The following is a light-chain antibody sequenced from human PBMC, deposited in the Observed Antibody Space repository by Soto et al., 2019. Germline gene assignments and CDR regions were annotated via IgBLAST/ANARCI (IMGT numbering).Light chain of an antibody. CDR2: ATS. CDR3: QKHNSAPLF. Sequence: DIQMTQSPSSLSASVGDRVTITCRASQGINNYLAWFQQKPGKVPKLLIYATSTFQSGVPSRFSGSGFGTDFTLTISSQQAEDVSNYCQQKHNSAPLFFGPGTKVEIK. J-gene: IGKJ3*01. V-gene: IGKV1-27*01. CDR1: QGINNY.